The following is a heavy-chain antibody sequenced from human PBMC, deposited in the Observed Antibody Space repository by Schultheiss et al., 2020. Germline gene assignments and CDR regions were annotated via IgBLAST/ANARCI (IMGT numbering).Heavy chain of an antibody. CDR1: GYIFPSYG. Sequence: ASVKVSCKASGYIFPSYGISWVRQAPGQGLEWMGWISAHNGNTRYAQEVQGRVTMTTDTSTTTAYMELRSLRSDDTAVYYCARDPRPVTDCTNGVCSDYYYYYMDVWGKGTTVTVYS. V-gene: IGHV1-18*04. D-gene: IGHD2-8*01. J-gene: IGHJ6*03. CDR2: ISAHNGNT. CDR3: ARDPRPVTDCTNGVCSDYYYYYMDV.